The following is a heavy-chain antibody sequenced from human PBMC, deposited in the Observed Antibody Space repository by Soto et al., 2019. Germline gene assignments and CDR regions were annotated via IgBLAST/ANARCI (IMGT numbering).Heavy chain of an antibody. J-gene: IGHJ3*02. CDR3: ADFGAVTTALDI. CDR1: GFTFSSYA. Sequence: EVQLLESGGGLVQPGGSLRLSCAASGFTFSSYAMSWVRQAPGKGLEWVSAISGSGGSTYYADSVKGRFTISRDNSKNTLYLQMNSLRAEDTVVYYSADFGAVTTALDIWGQGTMVTVSS. D-gene: IGHD4-17*01. CDR2: ISGSGGST. V-gene: IGHV3-23*01.